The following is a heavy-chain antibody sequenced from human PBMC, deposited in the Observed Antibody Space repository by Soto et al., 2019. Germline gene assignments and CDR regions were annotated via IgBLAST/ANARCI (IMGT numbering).Heavy chain of an antibody. J-gene: IGHJ3*02. Sequence: ASVKVSCKASGYTFTSYAMHWVRQAPGQRLEWMGWINAGNGNTKYSQKFQGRVTITRDTSASTAYMELSSLRSEDTAVYYCARPYGDYVDAFDIWGQGTMVTVSS. CDR2: INAGNGNT. V-gene: IGHV1-3*01. CDR3: ARPYGDYVDAFDI. D-gene: IGHD4-17*01. CDR1: GYTFTSYA.